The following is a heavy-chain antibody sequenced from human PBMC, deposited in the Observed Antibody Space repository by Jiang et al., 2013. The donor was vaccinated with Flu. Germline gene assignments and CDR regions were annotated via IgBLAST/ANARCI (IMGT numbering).Heavy chain of an antibody. CDR2: ISYDGSNK. V-gene: IGHV3-30*03. CDR1: GFTFSSYG. D-gene: IGHD3-3*01. J-gene: IGHJ6*02. CDR3: AWSGYHDYYYYYGMDV. Sequence: VQLVESGGGVVQPGRSLRLSCAASGFTFSSYGMHWVRQAPGKGLEWVAVISYDGSNKYYADSVKGRFTISRDNSKNTLYLQMNSLRAEDTAVYYCAWSGYHDYYYYYGMDVWGQG.